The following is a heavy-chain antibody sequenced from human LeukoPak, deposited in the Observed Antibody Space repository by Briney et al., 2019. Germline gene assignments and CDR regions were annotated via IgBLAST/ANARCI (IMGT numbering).Heavy chain of an antibody. V-gene: IGHV3-23*01. Sequence: PGGSLRLSCAASGFTFSSYAMSWVRQARGKGLEWVSVISGSGGSTYYADSVKGRFTISRDNSKNALYLQMNSPRGEDTAVYYCAKADSARGVTLKTTIDYWGQGTLVTVSS. D-gene: IGHD1-14*01. CDR1: GFTFSSYA. CDR3: AKADSARGVTLKTTIDY. J-gene: IGHJ4*02. CDR2: ISGSGGST.